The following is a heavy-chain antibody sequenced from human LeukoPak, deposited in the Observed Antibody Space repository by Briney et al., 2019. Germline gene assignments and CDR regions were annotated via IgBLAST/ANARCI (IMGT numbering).Heavy chain of an antibody. V-gene: IGHV4-34*01. CDR2: INHNGGT. D-gene: IGHD2-15*01. Sequence: PSETLSLTCAVSGGSFSNYYWSWLRQSPGKGLEWIGEINHNGGTNYSPSLKSRVTISIDTSKNQFSLKLSSVTAADTAVYYCARGGGCSGGSCYRGYYYYYYYMDVWGKGTTVTVSS. CDR1: GGSFSNYY. J-gene: IGHJ6*03. CDR3: ARGGGCSGGSCYRGYYYYYYYMDV.